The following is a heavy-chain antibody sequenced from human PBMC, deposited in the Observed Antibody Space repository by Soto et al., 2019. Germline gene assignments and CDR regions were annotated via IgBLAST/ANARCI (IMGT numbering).Heavy chain of an antibody. CDR2: ISYDGSNK. D-gene: IGHD1-7*01. CDR3: AKAGDWNYVFDF. J-gene: IGHJ4*02. Sequence: GGSLRLSCAASGFTFSSYGMHWVRQAPGKGLEWVAVISYDGSNKYYADSVKGRFTISRDNSKNTAYLEMNNLRADDTALYYCAKAGDWNYVFDFWGQGTSVTVSS. CDR1: GFTFSSYG. V-gene: IGHV3-30*18.